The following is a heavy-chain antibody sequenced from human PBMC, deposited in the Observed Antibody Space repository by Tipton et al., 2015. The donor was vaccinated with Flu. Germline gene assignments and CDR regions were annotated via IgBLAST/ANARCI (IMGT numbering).Heavy chain of an antibody. J-gene: IGHJ4*02. CDR3: AKDGWDTSGWYPFDY. V-gene: IGHV3-30*18. D-gene: IGHD6-19*01. Sequence: SLRLSCAASRFTFSNYWMHWVRQAPGKGLEWVAVIWYDGTNEYYADSVKGRFTISRDNSKNALYLLISSLRPEDTAVYYCAKDGWDTSGWYPFDYWGQGTLVTVSA. CDR1: RFTFSNYW. CDR2: IWYDGTNE.